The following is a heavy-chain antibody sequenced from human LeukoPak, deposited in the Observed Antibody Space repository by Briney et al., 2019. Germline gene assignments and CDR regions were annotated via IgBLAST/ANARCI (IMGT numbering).Heavy chain of an antibody. Sequence: GGSLRLSWAASGFTFTSYGMHWVRQAPGKGLEWVAFIRYDGSNKYYADSVKGRFTISRDNSKNTLYLQMNSLRTEDTAVYYCAKDRSVAAVPDYWGQGTLVTVSS. CDR1: GFTFTSYG. D-gene: IGHD2-2*01. J-gene: IGHJ4*02. V-gene: IGHV3-30*02. CDR2: IRYDGSNK. CDR3: AKDRSVAAVPDY.